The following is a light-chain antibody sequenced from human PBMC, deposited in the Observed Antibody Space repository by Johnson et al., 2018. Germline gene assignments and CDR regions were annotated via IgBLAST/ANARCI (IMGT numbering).Light chain of an antibody. Sequence: VLPYLASVFSLPGPSVTLSCQGRGLNLRINHVSWYQHIHRTAPDLLIHQSNSRPSGLRHRFAGSRSGKSAILGSTGILYGDEADYYCGTWDSSLSAGNVFGTRTKVTVL. CDR1: GLNLRINH. CDR3: GTWDSSLSAGNV. J-gene: IGLJ1*01. CDR2: QSN. V-gene: IGLV1-51*02.